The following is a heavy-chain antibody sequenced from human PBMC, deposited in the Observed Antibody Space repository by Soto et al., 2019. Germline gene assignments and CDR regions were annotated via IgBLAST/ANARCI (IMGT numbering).Heavy chain of an antibody. J-gene: IGHJ4*02. V-gene: IGHV3-23*04. D-gene: IGHD2-15*01. CDR3: AKDRLPTSGQRFYFDS. CDR2: ILPDETG. Sequence: DVNLVQSGGGSAQPGGSLRLSCATSGFTFSTYAMTWVRQVPGRGLQWVSTILPDETGFYTISVKGRFTISRDNYRGIVYLQMNDLWVEDAAICYCAKDRLPTSGQRFYFDSWGQGSLVTVSS. CDR1: GFTFSTYA.